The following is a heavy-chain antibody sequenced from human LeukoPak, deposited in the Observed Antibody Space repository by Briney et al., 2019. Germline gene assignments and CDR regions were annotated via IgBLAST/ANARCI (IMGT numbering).Heavy chain of an antibody. D-gene: IGHD5-12*01. CDR1: GFTVSSNY. J-gene: IGHJ4*02. CDR3: ARLYGGYVAGDY. CDR2: IYSGGST. V-gene: IGHV3-66*01. Sequence: RSGGSLRLPCAASGFTVSSNYMSWVRQAPGKGPEWVSVIYSGGSTYYADSVKGRFTISRDNSKNTLYLQMNSLRAEDTAVYYCARLYGGYVAGDYWGQGTLVTVSS.